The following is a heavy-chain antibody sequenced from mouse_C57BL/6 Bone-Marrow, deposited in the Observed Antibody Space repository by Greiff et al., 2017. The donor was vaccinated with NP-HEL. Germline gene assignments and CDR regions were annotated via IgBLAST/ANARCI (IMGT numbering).Heavy chain of an antibody. CDR2: ISYDGSN. J-gene: IGHJ4*01. D-gene: IGHD2-2*01. CDR3: ARDSNYGYGCYYYAIDY. Sequence: EVQLVESGPGLVKPSQSLSLTCSVTGYSITSGSYWNWIRQFPGNKLEWTAYISYDGSNNYNPSLKNRLSITRDTSKNQFFLKLNSVTTEDTATYYCARDSNYGYGCYYYAIDYWGQGTSVTVSA. CDR1: GYSITSGSY. V-gene: IGHV3-6*01.